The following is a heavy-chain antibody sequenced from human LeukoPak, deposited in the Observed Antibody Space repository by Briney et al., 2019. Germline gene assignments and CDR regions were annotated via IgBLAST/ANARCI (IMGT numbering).Heavy chain of an antibody. J-gene: IGHJ6*03. CDR3: ARAQTGVRAYYYYMDV. D-gene: IGHD3-10*01. Sequence: GGSLRLSCAASGFTFSSYAMHWVRQAPGKGLEWVAVISYDGSNKYYADSVKGRFTISRDNSKNTLYLQMNSLRAEDTAVYYCARAQTGVRAYYYYMDVWGKGTTVTVSS. CDR2: ISYDGSNK. CDR1: GFTFSSYA. V-gene: IGHV3-30-3*01.